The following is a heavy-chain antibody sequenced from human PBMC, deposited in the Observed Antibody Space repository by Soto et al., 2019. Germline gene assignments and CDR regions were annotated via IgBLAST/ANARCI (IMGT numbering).Heavy chain of an antibody. CDR2: ISWNSGSI. CDR1: GFTFDDYA. Sequence: GGSLRLSCAASGFTFDDYAMHWVRQAPGKGLEWVSGISWNSGSIGYGDSVKGRFTISRNNAKNSLYLQMNSLRAEDTALYYCAKDGGDYDYIWGSYRPTFFDYWGQGTLVTVSS. CDR3: AKDGGDYDYIWGSYRPTFFDY. J-gene: IGHJ4*02. V-gene: IGHV3-9*01. D-gene: IGHD3-16*02.